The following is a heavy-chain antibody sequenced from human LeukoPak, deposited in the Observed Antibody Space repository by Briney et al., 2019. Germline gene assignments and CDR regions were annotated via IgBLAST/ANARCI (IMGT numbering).Heavy chain of an antibody. CDR2: IYYSGST. CDR1: GGSIGSYY. J-gene: IGHJ4*02. Sequence: PSETLSLTCTVSGGSIGSYYWSWIRQPPGKGLEWIGYIYYSGSTNYNPSLKSRVTISVDTSKNQFSLKLSSVTAADTAVYYCARDLTTTSSTNYWGQGTLVTVSS. D-gene: IGHD4-11*01. V-gene: IGHV4-59*01. CDR3: ARDLTTTSSTNY.